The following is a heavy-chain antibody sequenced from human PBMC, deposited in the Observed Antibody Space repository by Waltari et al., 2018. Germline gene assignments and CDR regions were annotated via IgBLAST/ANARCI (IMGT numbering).Heavy chain of an antibody. CDR3: ARDYCDRSNCHGMDV. D-gene: IGHD3-22*01. J-gene: IGHJ6*02. V-gene: IGHV3-30*04. Sequence: QVQLVESGGGVVQPGRYLTPSCAASEFTFSSYAMPWVRQAPGQGLEWVAVISYNARNIYYVDSVKGRFTISRDNSKRMLYLQMNSLRAEDTAVYYCARDYCDRSNCHGMDVWGQGTTVTVSS. CDR1: EFTFSSYA. CDR2: ISYNARNI.